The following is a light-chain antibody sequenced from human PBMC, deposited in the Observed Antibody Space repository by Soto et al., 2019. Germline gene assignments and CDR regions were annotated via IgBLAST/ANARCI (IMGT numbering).Light chain of an antibody. CDR2: GAS. CDR3: QQSYRSPYT. CDR1: QSINIY. Sequence: IQMTQSPSSLSASVGDSVTVTCRASQSINIYLNWYQQKPGKAPTLLIYGASSLQSGVPSRFTGGGSRTDFTLTISSLQLEDFATYYCQQSYRSPYTFGQGTKLENK. V-gene: IGKV1-39*01. J-gene: IGKJ2*01.